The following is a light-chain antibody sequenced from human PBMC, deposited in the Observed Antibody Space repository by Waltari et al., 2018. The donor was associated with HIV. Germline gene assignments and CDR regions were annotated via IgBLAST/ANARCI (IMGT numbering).Light chain of an antibody. Sequence: NFMLTQPHPVSESPGKTVTISCTPSSGSTARHFVKWYHQRPGSAPNTVIYENNPRNSGVPERFSGAIDRSSNSASLTISGLKAEDEADYYCQSFDTSTSHWVFGGGTKLTVL. J-gene: IGLJ3*02. V-gene: IGLV6-57*03. CDR2: ENN. CDR1: SGSTARHF. CDR3: QSFDTSTSHWV.